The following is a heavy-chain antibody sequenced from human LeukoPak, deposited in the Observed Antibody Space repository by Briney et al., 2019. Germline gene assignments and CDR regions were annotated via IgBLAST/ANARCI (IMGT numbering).Heavy chain of an antibody. V-gene: IGHV1-2*02. CDR3: ARDWYGDYGGY. Sequence: ASVKVSCKASGYTLTRYYMHWVRKAPGQRLGWVGWINPNSGGTNYAQKFQGRVTMTRDTSISTAYMELSRLRSDDTAVYYCARDWYGDYGGYWGQGTLVTVSS. D-gene: IGHD4-17*01. CDR1: GYTLTRYY. CDR2: INPNSGGT. J-gene: IGHJ4*02.